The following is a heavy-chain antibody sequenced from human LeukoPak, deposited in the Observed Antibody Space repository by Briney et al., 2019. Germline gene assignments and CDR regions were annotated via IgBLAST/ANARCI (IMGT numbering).Heavy chain of an antibody. Sequence: GGSLRLSCAASGFTFSSYAMHWVRQAPGKGLEWVAVISYDGSNKYYADSVKGRFTISRDNSKNTLYLQMNSLRAEDTAVYYCARVGRGYSFNVYYFDYWGQGTLVTVSS. J-gene: IGHJ4*02. CDR2: ISYDGSNK. D-gene: IGHD5-18*01. V-gene: IGHV3-30*04. CDR1: GFTFSSYA. CDR3: ARVGRGYSFNVYYFDY.